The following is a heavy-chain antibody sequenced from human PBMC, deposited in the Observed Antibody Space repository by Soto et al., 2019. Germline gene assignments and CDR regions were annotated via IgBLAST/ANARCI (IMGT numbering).Heavy chain of an antibody. CDR1: GFTFDDYT. J-gene: IGHJ6*02. CDR2: ISWDGGST. V-gene: IGHV3-43*01. D-gene: IGHD3-10*01. CDR3: AKDRYYGSGSFYYYGMDV. Sequence: PGGSLRLSCAASGFTFDDYTVHWVLQAPGKGLEWVSLISWDGGSTYYADSVKGRFTISRDNSKNSLYLQMNSLRTEDTALYYCAKDRYYGSGSFYYYGMDVWGQGTTVTVSS.